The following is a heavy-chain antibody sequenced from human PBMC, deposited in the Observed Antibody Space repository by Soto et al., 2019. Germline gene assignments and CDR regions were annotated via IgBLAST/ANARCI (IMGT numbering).Heavy chain of an antibody. J-gene: IGHJ4*02. D-gene: IGHD3-3*01. Sequence: SETLSLTCTVSGASISSSRSYWGWVRQPPGKGLEWIVSFYYTGGTYSTYYNPSLKSRVTISVDTSKSQFSLNLRSVTAADTAVYYCASPRQGNYDFLSGYYALDYWGQGTLVTSPQ. V-gene: IGHV4-39*01. CDR2: FYYTGGT. CDR1: GASISSSRSY. CDR3: ASPRQGNYDFLSGYYALDY.